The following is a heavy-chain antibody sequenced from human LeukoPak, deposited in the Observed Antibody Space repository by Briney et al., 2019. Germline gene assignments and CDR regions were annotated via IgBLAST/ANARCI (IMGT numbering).Heavy chain of an antibody. CDR3: VKDVSTGWSFDS. V-gene: IGHV3-30*02. Sequence: GGSLRLSCAASGFTYNNYGMHWVRQAPGKGLEWVTFISYDGSDESNADSVKGRFIISRDNSKKTLYVQMNSLTTDDTAVYYCVKDVSTGWSFDSWGQGTLVTVSS. D-gene: IGHD6-19*01. J-gene: IGHJ4*02. CDR1: GFTYNNYG. CDR2: ISYDGSDE.